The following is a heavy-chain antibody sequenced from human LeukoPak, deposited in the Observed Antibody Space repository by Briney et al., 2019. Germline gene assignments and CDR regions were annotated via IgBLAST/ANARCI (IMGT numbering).Heavy chain of an antibody. J-gene: IGHJ6*02. CDR2: ISGDGGST. Sequence: GGSLRLSCAASGFTFDDYAMHWVRQAPGKGLEWVSLISGDGGSTYYADSVKGRFTISRDNSKNPLYLQMNSLRTEDTALYYCAKDPGPNIPHYYYYYGMDVWGQGTTVTVSS. V-gene: IGHV3-43*02. CDR3: AKDPGPNIPHYYYYYGMDV. CDR1: GFTFDDYA. D-gene: IGHD2/OR15-2a*01.